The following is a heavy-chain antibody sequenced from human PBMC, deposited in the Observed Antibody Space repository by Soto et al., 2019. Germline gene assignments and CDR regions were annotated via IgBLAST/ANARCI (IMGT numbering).Heavy chain of an antibody. D-gene: IGHD2-15*01. CDR1: GFTFSSYW. Sequence: GGSLILSCAASGFTFSSYWMSWVRQAPGKGLEWVANIKQDGSEKYYVDSVKGRFTISRDNAKNSLYLQMNSLRAEDTAVYYCARAEAYCSGGSCLLDYWGQGTLVTVSS. V-gene: IGHV3-7*01. CDR3: ARAEAYCSGGSCLLDY. CDR2: IKQDGSEK. J-gene: IGHJ4*02.